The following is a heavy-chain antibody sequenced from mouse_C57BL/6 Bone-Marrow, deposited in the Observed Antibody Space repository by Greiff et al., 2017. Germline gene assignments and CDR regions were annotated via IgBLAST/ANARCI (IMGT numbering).Heavy chain of an antibody. CDR2: INPNNGGT. CDR3: ARSRIYYYGSSYTYDAMDY. J-gene: IGHJ4*01. Sequence: VQLQQSGPELVKPGASVKIPCKASGYTFTDYNMDWVKQSHGKSLEWIGDINPNNGGTIYNQKFKGKATLTVDKSSSTAYMELRSLPSADTAVYYCARSRIYYYGSSYTYDAMDYWGQGTSVTVSA. CDR1: GYTFTDYN. D-gene: IGHD1-1*01. V-gene: IGHV1-18*01.